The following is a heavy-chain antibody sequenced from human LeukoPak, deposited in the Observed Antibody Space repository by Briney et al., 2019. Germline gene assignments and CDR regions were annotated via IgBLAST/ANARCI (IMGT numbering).Heavy chain of an antibody. CDR1: GFTFNNYA. J-gene: IGHJ4*02. CDR2: TVGGRPDT. CDR3: TKAPLRSCSGAFCYPFDY. Sequence: GGSLRLSCEASGFTFNNYAMSWVRQTPGKGLEWVAATVGGRPDTYHADSVKGRFTVSRDDSRSTLFLQMNSLRVEDTAVYYCTKAPLRSCSGAFCYPFDYWGQGTLVTVSS. D-gene: IGHD2-8*02. V-gene: IGHV3-23*01.